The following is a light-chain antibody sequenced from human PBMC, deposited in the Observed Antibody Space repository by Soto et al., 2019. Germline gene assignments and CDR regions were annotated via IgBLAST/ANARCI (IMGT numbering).Light chain of an antibody. CDR1: QSVLYSSNNQNY. J-gene: IGKJ4*01. Sequence: DIVMTQSPDSLAVSLGERATINCKSSQSVLYSSNNQNYLAWYQQKPGQPPKLLIYWASTRESGVPDRFGGSGSGTHFTLTISSLQAEDVAVYYCQQYFNAPLTFGGGTKVEI. V-gene: IGKV4-1*01. CDR2: WAS. CDR3: QQYFNAPLT.